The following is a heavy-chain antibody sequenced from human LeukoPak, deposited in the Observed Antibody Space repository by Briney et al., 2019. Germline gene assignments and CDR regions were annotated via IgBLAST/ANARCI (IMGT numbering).Heavy chain of an antibody. J-gene: IGHJ4*02. CDR3: ARDGTVTTAPFDY. CDR1: GLIFSSYV. D-gene: IGHD4-17*01. Sequence: PGGSLRLSCAASGLIFSSYVMNWVRQAPGKGLEWVSSISSSSSYIYYADSVKGRFTISRDNAKNSLYLQMNSLRAEDTAVYYCARDGTVTTAPFDYWGQGTLVTVSS. V-gene: IGHV3-21*01. CDR2: ISSSSSYI.